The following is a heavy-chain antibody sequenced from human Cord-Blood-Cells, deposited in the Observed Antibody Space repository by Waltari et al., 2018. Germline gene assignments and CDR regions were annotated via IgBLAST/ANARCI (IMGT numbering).Heavy chain of an antibody. J-gene: IGHJ4*02. D-gene: IGHD1-7*01. CDR1: GFLFSNPV. CDR3: TTDGNYGY. Sequence: EVQLVESGGGLVKPGGSLSLSCAASGFLFSNPVMSGVRQAPGKGLEWVGRIKSKTDGGTTDYAAPVKGRFTTSRDDSKNTLYLQMNSLKTEDTAVYYCTTDGNYGYWGQGTLVTVSS. CDR2: IKSKTDGGTT. V-gene: IGHV3-15*01.